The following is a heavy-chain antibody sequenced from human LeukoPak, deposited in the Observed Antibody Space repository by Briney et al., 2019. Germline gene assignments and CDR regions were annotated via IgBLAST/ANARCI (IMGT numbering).Heavy chain of an antibody. CDR1: GGSFSGYY. J-gene: IGHJ5*02. CDR3: ARWRPYYYGASQGFDP. V-gene: IGHV4-34*01. D-gene: IGHD3-10*01. Sequence: KPSETLSLTCAVYGGSFSGYYWSWTRQPPGKGLEWIGEINHSGSTNYNPSLKSRVTISVDTSKNQFSLKLSSVTAADTAVYYCARWRPYYYGASQGFDPWGQGTLVTVSS. CDR2: INHSGST.